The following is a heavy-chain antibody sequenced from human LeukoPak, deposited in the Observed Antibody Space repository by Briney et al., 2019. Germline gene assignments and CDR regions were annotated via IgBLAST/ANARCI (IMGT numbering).Heavy chain of an antibody. V-gene: IGHV3-7*01. J-gene: IGHJ4*02. CDR2: ITQDGSQK. CDR1: GFTFSTHW. D-gene: IGHD5-24*01. CDR3: ARLLGSATTYDY. Sequence: GGSLRLSCEASGFTFSTHWMSGVRPAPGKGLEWVARITQDGSQKHYVDSVKGRFNISRDNTENSLYLQMHRLGVDDTAVYYCARLLGSATTYDYWGQGTLVTVSS.